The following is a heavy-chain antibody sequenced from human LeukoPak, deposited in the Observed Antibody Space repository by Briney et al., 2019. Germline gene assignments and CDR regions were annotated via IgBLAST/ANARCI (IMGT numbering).Heavy chain of an antibody. V-gene: IGHV4-38-2*02. CDR2: IHERGSA. D-gene: IGHD6-6*01. Sequence: SETLSLTCIISGHSFNTDSFCGWIRQPPGKGLEWIGSIHERGSAFYNPSLKGRVAISIDTSKNQFSLKVNFVTAADTAVYYCAKAARPSNNWFDPWGQGTLVTVSS. CDR1: GHSFNTDSF. J-gene: IGHJ5*02. CDR3: AKAARPSNNWFDP.